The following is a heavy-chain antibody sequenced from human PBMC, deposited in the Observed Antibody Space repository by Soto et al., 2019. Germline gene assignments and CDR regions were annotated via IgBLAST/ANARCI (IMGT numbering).Heavy chain of an antibody. CDR1: GFTFKTYW. J-gene: IGHJ4*02. D-gene: IGHD1-1*01. V-gene: IGHV3-7*04. CDR2: IKQDGSEK. Sequence: EVVLVESGGGLVQPGGSLRLSCEVSGFTFKTYWMNWVRQAPGKGLEWVANIKQDGSEKYYVDSVKGRFTISRDNAKDSLYREMNSLRDEDTAFYFCARGGRDGTSDYWGQGILVTVSS. CDR3: ARGGRDGTSDY.